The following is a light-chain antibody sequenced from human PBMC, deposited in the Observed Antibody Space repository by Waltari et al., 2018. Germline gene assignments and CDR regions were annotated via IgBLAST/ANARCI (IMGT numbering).Light chain of an antibody. CDR1: QSVGTY. V-gene: IGKV3-11*01. Sequence: EIVLTQSPAILSFSPGESATLSCRTSQSVGTYLAWYQQPPCQSPRLLIYDASYRATGIPARFSGSGSETDFTLTISSLQPEDFAVYYCQQRRNWPLTFGGGTRVEI. CDR3: QQRRNWPLT. CDR2: DAS. J-gene: IGKJ4*01.